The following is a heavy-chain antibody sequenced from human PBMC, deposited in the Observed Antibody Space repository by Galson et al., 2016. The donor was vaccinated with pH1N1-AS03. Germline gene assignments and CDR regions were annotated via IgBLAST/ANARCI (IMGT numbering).Heavy chain of an antibody. CDR2: IWHDGNTQ. J-gene: IGHJ6*03. V-gene: IGHV3-33*01. D-gene: IGHD2-21*02. CDR1: GFTFSSYA. Sequence: SLRLSCAASGFTFSSYAIHWVRQAPGKGLDWVAVIWHDGNTQYYADSVKGRFIISRDNAKNSLYLEMNSLSAEDTALYYCARESTGTEHIVVVTGRYGYYYMDVWGKGTTVTVSS. CDR3: ARESTGTEHIVVVTGRYGYYYMDV.